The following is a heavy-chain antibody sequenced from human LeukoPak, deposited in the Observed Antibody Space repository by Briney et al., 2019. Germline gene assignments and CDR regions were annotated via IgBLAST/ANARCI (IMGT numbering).Heavy chain of an antibody. J-gene: IGHJ6*02. D-gene: IGHD3-10*01. Sequence: GGSLRLSCAASGFTFSSYEMNWVRQAPGKGLVWVSYISSSGSTIFYADSVKGRFTISRDNAKDSLYLQMNSLRAEDTAVYYCARGSSTYYYGSGSYTYYYGMDVWGQGTTVTVSS. CDR3: ARGSSTYYYGSGSYTYYYGMDV. CDR2: ISSSGSTI. CDR1: GFTFSSYE. V-gene: IGHV3-48*03.